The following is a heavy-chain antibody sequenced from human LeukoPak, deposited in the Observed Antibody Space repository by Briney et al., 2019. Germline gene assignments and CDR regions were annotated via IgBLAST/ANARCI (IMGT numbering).Heavy chain of an antibody. Sequence: SETLSLTCTVSGGSISSYYWSWIRQPAGKGLEWIGRIYTSGSTNYNPSLKSRVTMSVDTSKNQFSLKLSSVTAADTDVYYCARDPAYSYGGPHDYMDVWGKGTTVTVSS. CDR2: IYTSGST. CDR3: ARDPAYSYGGPHDYMDV. D-gene: IGHD5-18*01. V-gene: IGHV4-4*07. J-gene: IGHJ6*03. CDR1: GGSISSYY.